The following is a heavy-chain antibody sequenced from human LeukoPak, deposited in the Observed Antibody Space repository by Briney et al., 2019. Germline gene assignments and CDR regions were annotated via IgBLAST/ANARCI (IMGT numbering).Heavy chain of an antibody. V-gene: IGHV3-74*01. Sequence: PGGSLRLSCAASGFTFSNYWMHWVRQAPGKGLVWVSRINGDGISTGYADSVKGRFTVSRDNAKKTLYLQMNSLRAEDTAVYYCARDVDNFDYWGQGTLVTVSS. CDR3: ARDVDNFDY. J-gene: IGHJ4*02. CDR1: GFTFSNYW. CDR2: INGDGIST.